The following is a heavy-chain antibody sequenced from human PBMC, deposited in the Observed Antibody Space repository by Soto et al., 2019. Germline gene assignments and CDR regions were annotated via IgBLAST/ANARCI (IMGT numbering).Heavy chain of an antibody. J-gene: IGHJ4*02. Sequence: GGSLRLSCAASGFTVSSNYMSWVRQAPGKGLEWVSVIYSGGSTYYADSVKGRFTISRDNSKNTLYLQMNSLRAEDTAMYYCCLGVLTGPIDYWGQGTLVTVSS. CDR3: CLGVLTGPIDY. CDR1: GFTVSSNY. D-gene: IGHD3-9*01. V-gene: IGHV3-66*01. CDR2: IYSGGST.